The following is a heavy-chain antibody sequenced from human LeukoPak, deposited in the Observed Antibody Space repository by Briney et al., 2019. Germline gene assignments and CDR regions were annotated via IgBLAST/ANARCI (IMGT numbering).Heavy chain of an antibody. D-gene: IGHD3-22*01. CDR1: GYTFTSYG. J-gene: IGHJ3*01. CDR2: ISAYNGNT. V-gene: IGHV1-18*01. Sequence: GASVKVSCKASGYTFTSYGISWVRQAPGQGLEWMGWISAYNGNTNYAQKLQGRVTMTTDTSTSTAYMELRSLRSDDTAVYYCARDGEPYYYETRARAFDVWGQGTMVTVSS. CDR3: ARDGEPYYYETRARAFDV.